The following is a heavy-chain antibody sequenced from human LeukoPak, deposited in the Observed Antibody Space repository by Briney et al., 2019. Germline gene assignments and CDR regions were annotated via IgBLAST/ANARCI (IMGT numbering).Heavy chain of an antibody. J-gene: IGHJ4*02. V-gene: IGHV4-34*01. CDR2: INHRGST. D-gene: IGHD2-2*01. CDR1: GGSFSGCY. Sequence: PSETLSLTCAVYGGSFSGCYWSWIRQPPGKGLEWIGEINHRGSTNYNPSLKSRVTISVETSKNQFSLKLSFVTATDTAVYYCARRYCSSTSCYVDTAMVPYYFDYWGQGTLVTVSS. CDR3: ARRYCSSTSCYVDTAMVPYYFDY.